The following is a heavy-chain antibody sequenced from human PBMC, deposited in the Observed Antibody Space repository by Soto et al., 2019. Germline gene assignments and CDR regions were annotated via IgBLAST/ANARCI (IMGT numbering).Heavy chain of an antibody. Sequence: TLSLTCTVSGGSISSYYWSWIRQPPGKGLEWIGYIYYSGSTNYNPSLKSRVTISVDTSKNQFSLKLSSVTAADTAVYYCARSYRRYCSGGSCYSYYYYYMDVWGKGTTVTVSS. CDR2: IYYSGST. CDR3: ARSYRRYCSGGSCYSYYYYYMDV. J-gene: IGHJ6*03. V-gene: IGHV4-59*01. D-gene: IGHD2-15*01. CDR1: GGSISSYY.